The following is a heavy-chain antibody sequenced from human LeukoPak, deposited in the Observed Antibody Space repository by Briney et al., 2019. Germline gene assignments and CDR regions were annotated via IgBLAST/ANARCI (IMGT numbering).Heavy chain of an antibody. V-gene: IGHV1-69*01. CDR3: ARGPTWTGNYYYFDY. J-gene: IGHJ4*02. Sequence: GSSVKVSCKASGGTFHSYIVTWVRQAPGLGLEWMGGIVPIIGTANYAQKFQGRITITADDSTSTAYMELRSLRSEDTAVYYCARGPTWTGNYYYFDYWGQGTLVTVSS. CDR1: GGTFHSYI. CDR2: IVPIIGTA. D-gene: IGHD3/OR15-3a*01.